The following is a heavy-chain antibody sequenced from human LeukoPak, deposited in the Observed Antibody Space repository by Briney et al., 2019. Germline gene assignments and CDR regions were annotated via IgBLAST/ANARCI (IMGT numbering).Heavy chain of an antibody. V-gene: IGHV1-8*01. Sequence: ASVKVSCKASGYTFTSYDINWVRQATGQGLGWMGWMNPISGNTGHAQKFQGRVTMTRDTSISTAYMELSSLRSDDTAVYYCARDTAYYFDFWGQGTLVTVSS. CDR2: MNPISGNT. J-gene: IGHJ4*02. CDR3: ARDTAYYFDF. D-gene: IGHD4-17*01. CDR1: GYTFTSYD.